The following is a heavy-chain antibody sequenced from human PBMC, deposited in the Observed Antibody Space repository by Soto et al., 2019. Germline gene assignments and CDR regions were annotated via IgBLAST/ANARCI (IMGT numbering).Heavy chain of an antibody. CDR1: GFTFSSYG. D-gene: IGHD4-17*01. Sequence: GGSLRLSCAASGFTFSSYGMHWVRQAPGKGLEWVAVIWYDGSNKYYADSVKGRFTISRDNSKNTLYLQMNSLRAEDTAVYYCARMYGDYGPEGLDYWGQGTLVTVSS. J-gene: IGHJ4*02. CDR2: IWYDGSNK. V-gene: IGHV3-33*01. CDR3: ARMYGDYGPEGLDY.